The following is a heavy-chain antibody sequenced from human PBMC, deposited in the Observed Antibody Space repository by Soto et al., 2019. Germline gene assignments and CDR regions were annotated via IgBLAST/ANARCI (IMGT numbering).Heavy chain of an antibody. CDR3: ARFAPSRGQWLARSYWYFDL. J-gene: IGHJ2*01. Sequence: EVQLVESGGGLVKPGGSLRLSCAASGFTFSSYSMNWVRQAPGKGLEWVSSISSSGSTIYYADSVKGRFTISRDNAKNSLYLQMNSLRAEDTAVYYCARFAPSRGQWLARSYWYFDLWGRGTLVTVSS. D-gene: IGHD6-19*01. CDR2: ISSSGSTI. CDR1: GFTFSSYS. V-gene: IGHV3-21*01.